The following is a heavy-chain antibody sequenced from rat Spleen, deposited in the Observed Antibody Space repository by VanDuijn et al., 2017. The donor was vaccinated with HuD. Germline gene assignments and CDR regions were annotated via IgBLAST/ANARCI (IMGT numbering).Heavy chain of an antibody. J-gene: IGHJ2*01. Sequence: EVQLVESGGGLVQPGRSLKLSCAASGFTFNNYVMSWVRQVPTKGLEWVASISYDGSSTYYRDSVKGRFTISRDNAKSTLYLQMDSLRSEDTATYYCARGGYFDFWGQGVMVTVSS. CDR2: ISYDGSST. V-gene: IGHV5-29*01. CDR3: ARGGYFDF. CDR1: GFTFNNYV.